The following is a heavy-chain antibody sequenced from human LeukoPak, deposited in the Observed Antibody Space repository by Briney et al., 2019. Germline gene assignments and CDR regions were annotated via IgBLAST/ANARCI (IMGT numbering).Heavy chain of an antibody. V-gene: IGHV1-2*02. CDR3: ARGPVTMVRGVTWWFDP. Sequence: TSVKVSCKASGYTFTGYYMHWVRQAPGQGLEWMGWINPNSGATNYAQKFQGRVTMTRDTSISTAYMELSRLRSDDTAVYYCARGPVTMVRGVTWWFDPWGQRTLDTVSS. D-gene: IGHD3-10*01. CDR2: INPNSGAT. J-gene: IGHJ5*02. CDR1: GYTFTGYY.